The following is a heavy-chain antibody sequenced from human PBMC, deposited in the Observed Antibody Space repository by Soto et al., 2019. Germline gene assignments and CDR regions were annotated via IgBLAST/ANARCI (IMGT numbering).Heavy chain of an antibody. D-gene: IGHD6-13*01. CDR2: INPSGGST. CDR3: ARDGTMYSSSWFPLDY. CDR1: GYTFTSYY. Sequence: GASVKVSCKASGYTFTSYYMHWVRQAPGQGLEWMGIINPSGGSTSYAQKFQGRVTMTRDTSTSTVYMELSSLRSEDTAVYYCARDGTMYSSSWFPLDYWGQGTLVTVSS. J-gene: IGHJ4*02. V-gene: IGHV1-46*01.